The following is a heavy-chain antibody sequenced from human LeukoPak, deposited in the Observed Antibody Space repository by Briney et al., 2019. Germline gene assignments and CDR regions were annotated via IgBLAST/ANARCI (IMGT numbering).Heavy chain of an antibody. CDR1: GFTFSTYG. CDR2: IRYDGSNK. Sequence: GGSLRLSCAASGFTFSTYGMHWVRQAPGKGLEWVAFIRYDGSNKYYADSVKGRFTISRDNSKNTLYLQMNSLRAEDTAVYYCARDPYRELRATTNFDYWGQGTLVTVSS. V-gene: IGHV3-30*02. J-gene: IGHJ4*02. D-gene: IGHD4-23*01. CDR3: ARDPYRELRATTNFDY.